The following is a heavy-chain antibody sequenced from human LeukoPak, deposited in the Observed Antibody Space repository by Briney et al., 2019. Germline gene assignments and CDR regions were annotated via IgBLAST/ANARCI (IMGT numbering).Heavy chain of an antibody. CDR3: AKAKYYYGSGSYYDY. Sequence: GGSLRLSCVVSGFTFSSYSMSWVRQAPGKGLEWVSAISGSGGSTYYADSVKGRFTISRDNSKNTLYLQMNSLRAEDTAVYYCAKAKYYYGSGSYYDYWGQGTLVTVSS. D-gene: IGHD3-10*01. CDR2: ISGSGGST. CDR1: GFTFSSYS. V-gene: IGHV3-23*01. J-gene: IGHJ4*02.